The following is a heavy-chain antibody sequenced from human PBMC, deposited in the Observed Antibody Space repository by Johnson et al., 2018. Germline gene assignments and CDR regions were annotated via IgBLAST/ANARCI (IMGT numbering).Heavy chain of an antibody. CDR2: LWYDGSNK. CDR3: AREVLHGMDV. D-gene: IGHD2/OR15-2a*01. CDR1: GFTLSSYA. J-gene: IGHJ6*02. Sequence: QVQLVESGGGVVQPGRSLRVSCAASGFTLSSYAMHWVRQAPGKGLEWVAVLWYDGSNKYYIDSVKGRFTISRDNSKNTLYLKMNSLRAEEPAVYYCAREVLHGMDVWGQGTTVTVSS. V-gene: IGHV3-33*01.